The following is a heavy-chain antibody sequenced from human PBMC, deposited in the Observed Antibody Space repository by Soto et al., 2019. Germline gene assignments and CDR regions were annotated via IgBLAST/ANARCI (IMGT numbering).Heavy chain of an antibody. D-gene: IGHD2-21*01. CDR3: VRGYGDRYDGHGYLGRH. CDR1: GFTFSSYW. Sequence: EVQLVESGGGLVQPGGSLRLSCAASGFTFSSYWMHWVRQAPGKGLEWVSRMNMDGNRISYVDSVKGRCTISRDNVKNAFYMEINSARVEDTAVYYCVRGYGDRYDGHGYLGRHWGQGSLVAVSS. CDR2: MNMDGNRI. J-gene: IGHJ4*02. V-gene: IGHV3-74*01.